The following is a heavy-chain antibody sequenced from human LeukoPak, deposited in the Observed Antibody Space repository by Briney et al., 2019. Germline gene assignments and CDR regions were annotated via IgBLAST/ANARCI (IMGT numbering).Heavy chain of an antibody. Sequence: GGSLRLSCAASGFTFSSYGMHWVRQAPGKGLEWVAVISYDGSNKYYADSVKGRFTISRDNSKNTLYLQMNSLRAEDTAVYYCAKEMHEGAPGFDYWGQGTLVTVSS. V-gene: IGHV3-30*18. J-gene: IGHJ4*02. CDR2: ISYDGSNK. CDR1: GFTFSSYG. D-gene: IGHD1-26*01. CDR3: AKEMHEGAPGFDY.